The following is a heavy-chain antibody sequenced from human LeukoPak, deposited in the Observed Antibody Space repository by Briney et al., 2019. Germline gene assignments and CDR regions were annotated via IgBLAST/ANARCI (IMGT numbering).Heavy chain of an antibody. J-gene: IGHJ4*02. V-gene: IGHV4-38-2*02. D-gene: IGHD1-26*01. CDR1: GYSITSDYY. Sequence: SETLSLTCAVSGYSITSDYYWGWIRQPPGKGLEWIGTIYHSGSTFYSPSLKSRLTISVDTSKNQFSLNLNSVTAADTAVYYGARERAGAVDYWGQGTLVTVSS. CDR3: ARERAGAVDY. CDR2: IYHSGST.